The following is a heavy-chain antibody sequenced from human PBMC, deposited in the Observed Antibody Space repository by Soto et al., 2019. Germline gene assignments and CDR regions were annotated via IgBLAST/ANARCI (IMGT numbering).Heavy chain of an antibody. CDR2: ISWNSGSI. V-gene: IGHV3-9*01. CDR1: GFTFDDYA. J-gene: IGHJ4*02. CDR3: AKDIVATMSYFDY. Sequence: GGSLRLSCAASGFTFDDYAMHWVRQAPGKGLEWVSGISWNSGSIGYADSVKGRFTISRDNAKNSLYLQMNSLRAEDTALYYCAKDIVATMSYFDYWGQGTLVTVSS. D-gene: IGHD5-12*01.